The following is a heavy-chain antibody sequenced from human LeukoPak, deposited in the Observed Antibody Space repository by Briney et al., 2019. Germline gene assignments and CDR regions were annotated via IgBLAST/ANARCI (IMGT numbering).Heavy chain of an antibody. Sequence: SETLSLTCTVSGDSISSYYWSWIRQPPGKGLQSFGYIYYSGGTYYNPSLKSRVTISVDTSKNQFSLKLRSVTAADTAVYYCARHVTISGPYDASDIWGQGTMVTVSP. D-gene: IGHD5-24*01. CDR1: GDSISSYY. J-gene: IGHJ3*02. CDR3: ARHVTISGPYDASDI. CDR2: IYYSGGT. V-gene: IGHV4-59*08.